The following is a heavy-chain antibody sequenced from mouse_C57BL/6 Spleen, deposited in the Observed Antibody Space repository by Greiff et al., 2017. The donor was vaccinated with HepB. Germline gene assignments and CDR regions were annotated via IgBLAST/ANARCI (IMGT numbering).Heavy chain of an antibody. J-gene: IGHJ1*03. Sequence: EVQRVESGGDLVKPGGSLKLSCAASGFTFSSYGMSWVRQTPDKRLEWVATISSGGSYTYYPDSVKGRFTISRDNAKNTLYLQMSRLKSEDTAMYYCARETRLREAYWYFDVWGTGTTVTVSS. D-gene: IGHD2-2*01. V-gene: IGHV5-6*01. CDR3: ARETRLREAYWYFDV. CDR2: ISSGGSYT. CDR1: GFTFSSYG.